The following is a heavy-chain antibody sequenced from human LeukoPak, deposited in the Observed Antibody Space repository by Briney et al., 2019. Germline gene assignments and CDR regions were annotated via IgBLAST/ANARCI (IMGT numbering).Heavy chain of an antibody. J-gene: IGHJ5*02. Sequence: GGSLRLSCAASGFTFKLYWMHWVRHVPGKGPVWVARINDDGSDTVYADSVKGRFTISRDDAKNMLFLQMNSLRGEDTAVYHCVRGGPSTWSWGQGTLVTVSS. CDR2: INDDGSDT. V-gene: IGHV3-74*01. CDR1: GFTFKLYW. CDR3: VRGGPSTWS. D-gene: IGHD2-15*01.